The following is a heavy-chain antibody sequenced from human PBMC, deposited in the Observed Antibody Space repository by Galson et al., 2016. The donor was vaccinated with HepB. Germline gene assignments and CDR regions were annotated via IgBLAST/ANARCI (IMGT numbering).Heavy chain of an antibody. CDR1: GFTFTTSS. D-gene: IGHD3-10*01. Sequence: SLRLSCAVSGFTFTTSSMSWVRQAPGKGLEWVSGISQDGLSRYYADSVKGRFTISRDNSKNTPSLQMDSLRAEDTAVYYCATGRGFGNPFDYWGQGTLVTVSS. J-gene: IGHJ4*02. CDR2: ISQDGLSR. CDR3: ATGRGFGNPFDY. V-gene: IGHV3-23*01.